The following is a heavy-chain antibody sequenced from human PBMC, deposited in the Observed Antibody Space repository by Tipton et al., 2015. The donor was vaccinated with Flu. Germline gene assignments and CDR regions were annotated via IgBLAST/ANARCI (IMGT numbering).Heavy chain of an antibody. CDR1: GGSISSYY. CDR2: IYTSGST. Sequence: TLSLTCTVSGGSISSYYWSWIRQPAGKGLEWIGRIYTSGSTNYNPSLKSRVTMSVDTAENQFSLRLSSVTAADTAMYYCARSVTYYYDSSGSTFDYWGQGTLVTVSS. D-gene: IGHD6-19*01. CDR3: ARSVTYYYDSSGSTFDY. J-gene: IGHJ4*02. V-gene: IGHV4-4*07.